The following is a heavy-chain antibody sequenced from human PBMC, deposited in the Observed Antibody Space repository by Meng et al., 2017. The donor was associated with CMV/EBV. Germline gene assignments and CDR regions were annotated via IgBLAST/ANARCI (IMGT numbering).Heavy chain of an antibody. CDR2: INWNGGST. J-gene: IGHJ4*02. CDR1: GFTFDDYG. CDR3: ARGMVRGGHTTSFDY. D-gene: IGHD3-10*01. V-gene: IGHV3-20*04. Sequence: GESLKISCAASGFTFDDYGMSWVRQAPGKGLEWVSGINWNGGSTGYADSVKGRFTISRDNAKNSLYLQMNSPRAEDTALYYCARGMVRGGHTTSFDYWGQGTLVTVSS.